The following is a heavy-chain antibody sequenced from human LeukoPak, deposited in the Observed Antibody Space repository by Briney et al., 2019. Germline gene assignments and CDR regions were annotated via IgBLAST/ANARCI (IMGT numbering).Heavy chain of an antibody. V-gene: IGHV5-51*01. J-gene: IGHJ6*02. CDR3: ARGAAGTTPDYYYFGLDV. CDR2: IYPGDSDT. D-gene: IGHD1-7*01. Sequence: GESLKISCKGSGYSFMDYWIGWVRQMPGKGLEWMGIIYPGDSDTRYSPSFQGQVTISADKSINTAHLQWSSLKASDTAMYYCARGAAGTTPDYYYFGLDVWGQGTTVRVSS. CDR1: GYSFMDYW.